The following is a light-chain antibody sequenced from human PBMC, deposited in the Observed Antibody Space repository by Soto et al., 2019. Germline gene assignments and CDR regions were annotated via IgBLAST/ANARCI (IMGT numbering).Light chain of an antibody. CDR3: GTWDSSLSVVV. V-gene: IGLV1-51*01. J-gene: IGLJ1*01. CDR1: ISNIGTNS. CDR2: DNI. Sequence: QSVLTQPPSASGTPGQSVTISCSGSISNIGTNSVNWYQQLPGTAPKLVIYDNINRPSGIPDRFSGSKSGTSATLGITGLQTGDDADYSCGTWDSSLSVVVFGTGTKVTVL.